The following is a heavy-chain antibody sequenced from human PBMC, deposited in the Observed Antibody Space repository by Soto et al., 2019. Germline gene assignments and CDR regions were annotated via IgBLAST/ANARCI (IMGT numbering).Heavy chain of an antibody. V-gene: IGHV1-18*01. CDR2: ISAYNGNT. CDR1: GYTFTSYG. D-gene: IGHD3-10*01. Sequence: GATVKASCKASGYTFTSYGISWVRQAPGQGLEWMGWISAYNGNTNYAQKLQGRVTMTTDTSTSTAYMELRSLRSDDTAVYYCARGDYGSGNDAFDIWGQGTMVTVSS. J-gene: IGHJ3*02. CDR3: ARGDYGSGNDAFDI.